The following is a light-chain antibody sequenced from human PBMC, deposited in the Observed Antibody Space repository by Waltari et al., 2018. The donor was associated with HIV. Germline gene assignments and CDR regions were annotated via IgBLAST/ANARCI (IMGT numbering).Light chain of an antibody. V-gene: IGKV1-39*01. J-gene: IGKJ1*01. CDR2: AAS. CDR3: QQSYSTPRT. CDR1: QNISSY. Sequence: ASVGDRVTITCRASQNISSYLSWYQQKPGKAPKVLIYAASSLQSGVPSRFSGSGSGTDFNISISSLQLEDFATYYCQQSYSTPRTFGQGTKVEIK.